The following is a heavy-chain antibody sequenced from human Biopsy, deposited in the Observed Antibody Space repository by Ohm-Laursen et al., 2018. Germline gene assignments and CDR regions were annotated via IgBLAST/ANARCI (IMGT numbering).Heavy chain of an antibody. J-gene: IGHJ3*02. CDR3: AKYGSGWTGDDALHI. CDR2: ISYSGST. D-gene: IGHD6-19*01. V-gene: IGHV4-59*08. CDR1: GGSISGSS. Sequence: TLSLTCTVSGGSISGSSWSWIRQAPGRGLEWVGYISYSGSTSNNPSLKSRITISVDTSKNQISLKVTSVTAADTAVYYCAKYGSGWTGDDALHIWGQGAMVTVSS.